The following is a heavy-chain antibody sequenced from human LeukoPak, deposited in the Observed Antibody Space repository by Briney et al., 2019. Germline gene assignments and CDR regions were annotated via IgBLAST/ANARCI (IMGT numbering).Heavy chain of an antibody. D-gene: IGHD3-3*01. CDR1: GFTFNNAW. CDR2: ISASSDST. V-gene: IGHV3-23*01. Sequence: PGGSLRLSCAASGFTFNNAWMSWVRQAPGKGLEWVSAISASSDSTYYADSVKGRFTISRDNSKNTLYLQMNSLRAEDTAVYYCAFFSNYFDFWGQGTLVTVSS. CDR3: AFFSNYFDF. J-gene: IGHJ4*02.